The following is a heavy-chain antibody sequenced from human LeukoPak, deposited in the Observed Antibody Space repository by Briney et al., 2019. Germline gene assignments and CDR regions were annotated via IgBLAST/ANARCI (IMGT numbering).Heavy chain of an antibody. Sequence: SETLSLTCTVSGGSISSYYWSWIRQPAGKGLEWIGRIYTSGSTNYNPSLKSRVTKSVDTSKNQFSLKLSSVTAADTAVHYCARDRGYQVKYNYMDVWGKGTTVTIFS. CDR2: IYTSGST. CDR3: ARDRGYQVKYNYMDV. V-gene: IGHV4-4*07. CDR1: GGSISSYY. J-gene: IGHJ6*03. D-gene: IGHD2-2*01.